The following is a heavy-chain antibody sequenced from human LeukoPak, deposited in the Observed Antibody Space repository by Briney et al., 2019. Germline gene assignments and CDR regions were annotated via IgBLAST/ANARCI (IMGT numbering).Heavy chain of an antibody. CDR3: ARDHGGSLSYGVDV. Sequence: GGSLRLSCAASGFTFSSYAMHWVRQDPGMGLEWVAVISYDGSNKYYADSVKGRFTISRDNSKNTFYLQMNSLRAEDTAVYYCARDHGGSLSYGVDVWGQGTTVTVSS. D-gene: IGHD1-26*01. V-gene: IGHV3-30-3*01. J-gene: IGHJ6*02. CDR1: GFTFSSYA. CDR2: ISYDGSNK.